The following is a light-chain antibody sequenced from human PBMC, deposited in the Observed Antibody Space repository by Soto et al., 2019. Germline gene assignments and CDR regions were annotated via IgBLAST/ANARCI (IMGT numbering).Light chain of an antibody. J-gene: IGKJ2*01. CDR1: QSVSSN. CDR3: QHYNNWPYT. V-gene: IGKV3-15*01. Sequence: EILMTQSPATLSVSPGGRATLSCRASQSVSSNLAWYQQKPGQAPRLLIYGASNRATGIPARFSGSGSGTEFTLTISSLQSEDFAVYYCQHYNNWPYTFGQGTKLEIK. CDR2: GAS.